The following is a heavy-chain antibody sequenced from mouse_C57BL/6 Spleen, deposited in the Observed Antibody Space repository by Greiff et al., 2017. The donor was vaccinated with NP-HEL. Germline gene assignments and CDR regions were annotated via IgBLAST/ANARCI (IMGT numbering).Heavy chain of an antibody. Sequence: EVQVVESGGGLVKPGGSLKLSCAASGFTFSSYAMSWVRQTPEKRLEWVATISDGGSYTYYPDNVKGRFTISRDNAKNNLYLQMSHLKSEDTAMYYCARGNPPLITTVVAPMDYWGQGTSVTVSS. CDR1: GFTFSSYA. D-gene: IGHD1-1*01. V-gene: IGHV5-4*01. CDR3: ARGNPPLITTVVAPMDY. CDR2: ISDGGSYT. J-gene: IGHJ4*01.